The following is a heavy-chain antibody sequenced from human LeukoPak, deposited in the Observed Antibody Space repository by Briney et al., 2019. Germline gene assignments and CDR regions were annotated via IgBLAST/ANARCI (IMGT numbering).Heavy chain of an antibody. CDR2: IYYTGNT. Sequence: PSETLSLTCTVSGGSITNYFWSWIRQPPGKGLEWIGYIYYTGNTNYKPSLKSRVTISVDTSTNQFSLRLRSVTAADTAVYYCARGRVACSAYYFDYWGRGTLVTVSS. D-gene: IGHD2-15*01. CDR3: ARGRVACSAYYFDY. CDR1: GGSITNYF. V-gene: IGHV4-59*01. J-gene: IGHJ4*02.